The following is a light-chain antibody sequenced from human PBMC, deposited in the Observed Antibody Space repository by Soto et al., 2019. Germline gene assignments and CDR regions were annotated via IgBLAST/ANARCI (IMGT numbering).Light chain of an antibody. J-gene: IGKJ1*01. CDR1: QFVGTN. V-gene: IGKV3-15*01. Sequence: EIVLTQSPATLSLSPGERATLSCRASQFVGTNLAWYQHRPGQAPRLLIYGASTRAIGVPARFSGSGSGTEFTLTISSLQSEDFAVYYCQQYNDRPRTFGQGTKVDIK. CDR3: QQYNDRPRT. CDR2: GAS.